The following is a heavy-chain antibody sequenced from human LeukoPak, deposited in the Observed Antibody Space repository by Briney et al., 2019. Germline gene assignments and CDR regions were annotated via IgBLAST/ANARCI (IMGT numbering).Heavy chain of an antibody. Sequence: SETLSLTCTVSGGSISSSSYYWGWIRQPPGKGLEWIGYIYYSGSTNYNPSLKSRVTISVDTSKNQFSLKLSSVTAADTAVYYCARDRYLDPWGQGTLVTVSS. V-gene: IGHV4-61*01. CDR1: GGSISSSSYY. CDR3: ARDRYLDP. J-gene: IGHJ5*02. D-gene: IGHD1-14*01. CDR2: IYYSGST.